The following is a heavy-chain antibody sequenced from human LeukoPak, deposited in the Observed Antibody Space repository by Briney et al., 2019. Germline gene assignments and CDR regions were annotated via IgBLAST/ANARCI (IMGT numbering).Heavy chain of an antibody. CDR3: ARGPFTYYYDSSGSSDVFDI. D-gene: IGHD3-22*01. Sequence: HPGASLRLSCAASGFTLNNYGMHWVRQAPGKGLEWVAVISSGGTDKYYADSVKGRFTISRDNSKNTLYLQMNSLRAEDTAVYYCARGPFTYYYDSSGSSDVFDIWGRGTMVTVSS. CDR1: GFTLNNYG. J-gene: IGHJ3*02. V-gene: IGHV3-30*03. CDR2: ISSGGTDK.